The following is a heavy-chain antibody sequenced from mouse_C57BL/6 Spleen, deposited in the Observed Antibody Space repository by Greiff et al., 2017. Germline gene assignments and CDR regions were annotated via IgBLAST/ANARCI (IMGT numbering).Heavy chain of an antibody. Sequence: VHLVESGAELARPGASVKLSCKASGYTFTSYGISWVKQRTGQGLEWIGEIYPRSGNTYYNEKFKGKATLTADKSASTAYMELRSLTSEYSAVYVCARRDWANYYAMDYWGQGTSVTVSS. D-gene: IGHD4-1*01. V-gene: IGHV1-81*01. CDR3: ARRDWANYYAMDY. CDR2: IYPRSGNT. J-gene: IGHJ4*01. CDR1: GYTFTSYG.